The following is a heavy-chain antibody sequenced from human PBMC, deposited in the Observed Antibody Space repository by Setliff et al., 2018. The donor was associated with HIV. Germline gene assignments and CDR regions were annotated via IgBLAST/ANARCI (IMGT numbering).Heavy chain of an antibody. V-gene: IGHV1-69*01. D-gene: IGHD3-9*01. CDR2: IIPIFGTT. CDR1: GGTFRNYG. CDR3: VRVTSSSTGYNYYYGMDV. J-gene: IGHJ6*02. Sequence: VKVSCKAPGGTFRNYGISWVRQAPGQGLEWMGGIIPIFGTTNYAQKFQGRVTINADESTTTAYMEPSSLRSEDTAVYYCVRVTSSSTGYNYYYGMDVWGQGTKVTVSS.